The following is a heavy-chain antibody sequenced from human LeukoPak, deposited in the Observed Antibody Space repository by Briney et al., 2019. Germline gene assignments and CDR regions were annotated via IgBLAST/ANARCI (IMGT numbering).Heavy chain of an antibody. D-gene: IGHD6-13*01. V-gene: IGHV4-59*12. CDR3: ARGRIAPTFFSRLGSYYFDY. Sequence: PSETLSLTCTVSGDSISSYFWSWIRQPPGKGLEWIGYMYYSGSTNYNPSLKSRVTISVDTSKNQFSLKLSSVTAADTAVYYCARGRIAPTFFSRLGSYYFDYWGQGTLVTVSS. CDR2: MYYSGST. CDR1: GDSISSYF. J-gene: IGHJ4*02.